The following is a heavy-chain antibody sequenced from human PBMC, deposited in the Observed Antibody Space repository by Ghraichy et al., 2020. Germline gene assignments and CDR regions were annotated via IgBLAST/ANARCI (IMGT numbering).Heavy chain of an antibody. CDR1: GFTIADYA. Sequence: GGSLRLSCAASGFTIADYAMAWVRQAAGKGLEWVSLISGSAGDTFYADSVKGRFTISRDNSENTLYLQMKSLRAEDTALYYCTTPGRGYCSSTNCYDGFDIWGQGTMVTVSS. D-gene: IGHD2-2*01. CDR2: ISGSAGDT. J-gene: IGHJ3*02. CDR3: TTPGRGYCSSTNCYDGFDI. V-gene: IGHV3-23*01.